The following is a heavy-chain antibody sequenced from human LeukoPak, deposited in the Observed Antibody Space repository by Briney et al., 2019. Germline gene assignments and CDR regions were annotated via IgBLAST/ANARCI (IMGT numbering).Heavy chain of an antibody. J-gene: IGHJ4*02. CDR2: IGPTGTDR. CDR1: GFTFSSCG. D-gene: IGHD1-14*01. Sequence: PGGSLRLSCAASGFTFSSCGFNWVRQAPGKGLEWVSSIGPTGTDRYYADSVRGRFTLSRDNAKNSMYLQMDSLRDEDTAVSYCATETIGRHYDYWGQGTLLTVSS. V-gene: IGHV3-21*01. CDR3: ATETIGRHYDY.